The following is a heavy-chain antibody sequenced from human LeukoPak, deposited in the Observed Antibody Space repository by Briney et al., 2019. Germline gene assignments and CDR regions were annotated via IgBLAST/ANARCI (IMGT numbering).Heavy chain of an antibody. CDR1: GYTFTSYA. CDR2: INAGNGNT. CDR3: ARDSLGIVGARFAFDI. J-gene: IGHJ3*02. Sequence: ASVKVSCKASGYTFTSYAMHWVRQAPGQRLEWMGWINAGNGNTKYSQKLQGRVTITRDTSASTAYMELSSLRSEDTAVYYCARDSLGIVGARFAFDIWGQGTMVTVSS. D-gene: IGHD1-26*01. V-gene: IGHV1-3*01.